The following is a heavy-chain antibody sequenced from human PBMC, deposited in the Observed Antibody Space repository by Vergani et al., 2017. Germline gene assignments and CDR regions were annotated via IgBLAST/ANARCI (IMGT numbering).Heavy chain of an antibody. V-gene: IGHV1-69*01. CDR2: IIPIFGTA. Sequence: QVQLVQSGAEVKKPGSSVKVSCKASGGTFSSYAISWVRQAPGQGLEWMGGIIPIFGTANYEQKFQGRVTSTADESTSTAYMGLSSLRSEDTAVYYCARDSPQLNAFDIWGQGTMVTVSS. D-gene: IGHD6-13*01. J-gene: IGHJ3*02. CDR3: ARDSPQLNAFDI. CDR1: GGTFSSYA.